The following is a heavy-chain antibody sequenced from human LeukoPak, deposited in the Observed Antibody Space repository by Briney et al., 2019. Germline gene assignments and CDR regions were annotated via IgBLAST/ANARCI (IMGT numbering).Heavy chain of an antibody. D-gene: IGHD2-15*01. CDR3: AREIGYCSGGSCYPQYYFDY. J-gene: IGHJ4*02. V-gene: IGHV1-18*01. Sequence: GASVKVSCKASGYTFTSYGISWVRQAPGQGLEWMGWISAYNGNTNYAQKFQGRVTMTTDTSTSTAYMELRSLRSDDTAVYYCAREIGYCSGGSCYPQYYFDYWGQGTLVTVSS. CDR2: ISAYNGNT. CDR1: GYTFTSYG.